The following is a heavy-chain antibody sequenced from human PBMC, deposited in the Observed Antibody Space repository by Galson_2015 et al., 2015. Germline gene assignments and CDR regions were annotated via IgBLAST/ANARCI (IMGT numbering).Heavy chain of an antibody. CDR1: GFTFTKHA. J-gene: IGHJ4*02. Sequence: ALRLSCAASGFTFTKHAMSWVRQAPGKGLEWVAGVSDSGGTTFYADSVKGRLTMSRDKLQNGLDLEMNSLRVEDTAVYFCAKDRSRMPASGAFFHWGQRTLVAVSS. CDR2: VSDSGGTT. V-gene: IGHV3-23*01. CDR3: AKDRSRMPASGAFFH. D-gene: IGHD2-15*01.